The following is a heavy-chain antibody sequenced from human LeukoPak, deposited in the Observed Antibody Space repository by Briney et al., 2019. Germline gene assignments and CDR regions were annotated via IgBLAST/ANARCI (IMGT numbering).Heavy chain of an antibody. CDR1: GFTLSNAW. D-gene: IGHD4-17*01. CDR2: IRYDGKNK. Sequence: GGSLRLSCAASGFTLSNAWMNWVRQAPGKGLEWVAFIRYDGKNKYYADSVKGRFTVSRDSSKNTLYLQMNSLGAEDTAIYYCAKEIWPTVTIPGRTYFDYWGQGALVTVSS. J-gene: IGHJ4*02. CDR3: AKEIWPTVTIPGRTYFDY. V-gene: IGHV3-30*02.